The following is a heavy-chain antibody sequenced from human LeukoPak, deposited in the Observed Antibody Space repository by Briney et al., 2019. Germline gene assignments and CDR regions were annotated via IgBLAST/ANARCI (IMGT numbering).Heavy chain of an antibody. Sequence: GGSLRLSCAASGFTFSNAWMSWVSQAPGKGLEWVGRIKSKTDGGTTDYAAPVKGRFTISRDDSKNTLYLQMNSLKTEDTAVYYCTTEVRYYGSGSYYSVYWGQGTLVTVSS. CDR2: IKSKTDGGTT. V-gene: IGHV3-15*01. CDR3: TTEVRYYGSGSYYSVY. J-gene: IGHJ4*02. CDR1: GFTFSNAW. D-gene: IGHD3-10*01.